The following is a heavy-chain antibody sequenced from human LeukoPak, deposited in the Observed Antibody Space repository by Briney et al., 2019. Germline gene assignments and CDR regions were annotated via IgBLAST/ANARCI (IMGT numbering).Heavy chain of an antibody. CDR2: INQDGSEK. J-gene: IGHJ4*02. D-gene: IGHD3-10*01. V-gene: IGHV3-7*03. CDR3: ARDPTPIRLLWFGELSHPDY. Sequence: GGSLRLSCAASGFTFSSYWITWVRQAPGKGLEWVANINQDGSEKCYVDSVKGRFTISRDNAKNSLYLQMNSLRAEDTAVYYCARDPTPIRLLWFGELSHPDYWGQGTLVTVSS. CDR1: GFTFSSYW.